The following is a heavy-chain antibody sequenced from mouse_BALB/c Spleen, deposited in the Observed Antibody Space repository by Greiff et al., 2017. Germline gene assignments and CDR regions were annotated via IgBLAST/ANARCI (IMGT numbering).Heavy chain of an antibody. CDR1: GFTFSSYT. CDR3: TSSYDYGWLAY. J-gene: IGHJ3*01. CDR2: ISSGGSYT. V-gene: IGHV5-6-4*01. Sequence: EVQRVESGGGLVKPGGSLKLSCAASGFTFSSYTMSWVRQTPEQRLEWVATISSGGSYTYYPDSVKGRCTISRDNAKNTRYLQMSSLKSEDTAMYYCTSSYDYGWLAYGGQGTLVTVSA. D-gene: IGHD2-4*01.